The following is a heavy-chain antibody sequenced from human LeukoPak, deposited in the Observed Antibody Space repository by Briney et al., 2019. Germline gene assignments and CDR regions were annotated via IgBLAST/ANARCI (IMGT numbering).Heavy chain of an antibody. J-gene: IGHJ2*01. CDR1: GESLSGYY. V-gene: IGHV4-34*01. D-gene: IGHD6-13*01. CDR3: ARGVQYSSNWYFDL. CDR2: INHSGST. Sequence: PSETLSLTCAVYGESLSGYYWSWIRQPPGKGLEWIGEINHSGSTNYNPSLKSRVTISVDMSKEQFSLKLTSVTAADTAVYYCARGVQYSSNWYFDLWGRGTLVTVSS.